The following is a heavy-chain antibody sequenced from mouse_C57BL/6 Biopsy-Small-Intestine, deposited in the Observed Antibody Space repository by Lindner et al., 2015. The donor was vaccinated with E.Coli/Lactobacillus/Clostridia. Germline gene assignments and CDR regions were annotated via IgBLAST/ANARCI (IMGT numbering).Heavy chain of an antibody. CDR1: GYTFTDYY. J-gene: IGHJ3*01. D-gene: IGHD2-3*01. Sequence: VQLQESGPVLVKPGASVKMSCKASGYTFTDYYMNWVKQSHGKGLEWIGIINPYNGGPTYNQKFKDKATLTVDKSSSTAYMELNGLTSEDSAVYYCGRGYDGYYEFAYWGQGTLVTVSA. V-gene: IGHV1-19*01. CDR3: GRGYDGYYEFAY. CDR2: INPYNGGP.